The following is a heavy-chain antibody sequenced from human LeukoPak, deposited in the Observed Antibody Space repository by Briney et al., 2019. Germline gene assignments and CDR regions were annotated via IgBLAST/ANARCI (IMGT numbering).Heavy chain of an antibody. D-gene: IGHD1-1*01. Sequence: PSQTLSLTCTVSGGSISSGSYYWSWIRQPAGKGLEWIGRIYTSGSTNYNPSLKSRVTISVDTSKNQFSLKLSSVTAADTAVYYCARGKLERRPFDYWGRGTLVTVSS. CDR3: ARGKLERRPFDY. CDR1: GGSISSGSYY. J-gene: IGHJ4*02. V-gene: IGHV4-61*02. CDR2: IYTSGST.